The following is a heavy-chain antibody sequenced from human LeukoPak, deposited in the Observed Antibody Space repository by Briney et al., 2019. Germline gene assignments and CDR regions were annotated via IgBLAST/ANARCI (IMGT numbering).Heavy chain of an antibody. J-gene: IGHJ4*02. Sequence: GVSPRLSCVASGFTFSRYWMSWVRQAPGKGLEWVAKIKQDGSGEYYLDSVKGRFTISRDNAKNSLYLQMNSLRADDTAVYFCTTGYSSGWYNEGNYWGQGTLVTVS. V-gene: IGHV3-7*01. CDR1: GFTFSRYW. D-gene: IGHD6-19*01. CDR3: TTGYSSGWYNEGNY. CDR2: IKQDGSGE.